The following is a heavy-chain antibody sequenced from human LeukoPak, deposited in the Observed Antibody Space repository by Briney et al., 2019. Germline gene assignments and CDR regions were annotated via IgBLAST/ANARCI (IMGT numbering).Heavy chain of an antibody. CDR2: ISYDGSNK. D-gene: IGHD3-10*01. CDR1: RFTFSSYA. J-gene: IGHJ4*02. V-gene: IGHV3-30-3*01. Sequence: GGSLRLSCAASRFTFSSYAMHWVRQAPGKGLEWVAVISYDGSNKYYADSVKGRFTISRDNSKNTLYLQMNSLRAEDTAVYYCARGGSDYWGQGTLVTVSS. CDR3: ARGGSDY.